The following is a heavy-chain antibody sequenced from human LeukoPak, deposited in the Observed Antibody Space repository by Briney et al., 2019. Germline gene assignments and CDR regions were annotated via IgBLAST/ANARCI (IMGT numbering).Heavy chain of an antibody. CDR2: ISGSGGST. D-gene: IGHD2-2*01. V-gene: IGHV3-23*01. CDR1: GFTFSSYA. Sequence: PGGSLRLSCAASGFTFSSYAMSWVRQAPGKGLEWVSAISGSGGSTYYADSVKGRFTISRDNSKNTLYLQMNSLRAEDTAVYYCAKDEFFIVGVPAAPGYWGQGTLVTVSS. J-gene: IGHJ4*02. CDR3: AKDEFFIVGVPAAPGY.